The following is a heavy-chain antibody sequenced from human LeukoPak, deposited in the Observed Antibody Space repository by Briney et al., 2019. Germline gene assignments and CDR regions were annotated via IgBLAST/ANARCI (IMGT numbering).Heavy chain of an antibody. J-gene: IGHJ4*02. V-gene: IGHV4-31*03. CDR2: IYYSGST. CDR1: GGSVSSGSYY. Sequence: SETLSLTCTVSGGSVSSGSYYWSWIRQPPGKGLEWIGYIYYSGSTYYNPSLKSRVTISVDTSKNQFSLKLSSVTAADTAVYYCARKSPAMPFDYWGQGTLVTVSS. CDR3: ARKSPAMPFDY. D-gene: IGHD2-2*01.